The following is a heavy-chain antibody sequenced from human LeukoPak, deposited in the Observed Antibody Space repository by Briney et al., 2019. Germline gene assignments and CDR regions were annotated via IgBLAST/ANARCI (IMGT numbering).Heavy chain of an antibody. CDR1: GGSITNYH. J-gene: IGHJ4*02. Sequence: PSETLSLTCTVPGGSITNYHWSWIRQPPGKGLEYIGSSYYTGITDYNPSLKSRVAMSVDTSRDQFSLRLTSVTTADTAIYYCARWGISAGGRSFLDYWGQGSLVTVSS. D-gene: IGHD3-16*01. CDR3: ARWGISAGGRSFLDY. V-gene: IGHV4-59*01. CDR2: SYYTGIT.